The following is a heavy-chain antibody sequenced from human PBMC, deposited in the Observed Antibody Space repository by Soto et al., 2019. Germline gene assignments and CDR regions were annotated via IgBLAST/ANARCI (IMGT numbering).Heavy chain of an antibody. Sequence: ASVKVSCKASGYTFTSYGISWVRQAPGQGLEWMGWISAYNGNTNYAQKLQGRVTMTTDTSTSTAYMELRSLRSDDTAVYYCARGLGAYSNYDDAFDIWGQGPMGPVSS. J-gene: IGHJ3*02. D-gene: IGHD4-4*01. CDR3: ARGLGAYSNYDDAFDI. CDR1: GYTFTSYG. CDR2: ISAYNGNT. V-gene: IGHV1-18*01.